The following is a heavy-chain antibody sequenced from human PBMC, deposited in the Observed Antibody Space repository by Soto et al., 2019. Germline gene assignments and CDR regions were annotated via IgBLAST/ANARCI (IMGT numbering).Heavy chain of an antibody. J-gene: IGHJ2*01. CDR2: IYYSGST. D-gene: IGHD2-2*02. V-gene: IGHV4-59*08. CDR3: ARTDIVVVPAAIHWYFDL. CDR1: GGSISSYY. Sequence: PSETLSLTCTVSGGSISSYYWSWIRQPPGKGLEWIGYIYYSGSTNYNPSLKSRVTISVDTSKNQFSLKLSSVTAADTAVYYCARTDIVVVPAAIHWYFDLWGRGTLVTVSS.